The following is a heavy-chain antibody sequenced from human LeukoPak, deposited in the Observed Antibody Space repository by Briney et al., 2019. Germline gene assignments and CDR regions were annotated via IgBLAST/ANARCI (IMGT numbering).Heavy chain of an antibody. Sequence: GGSLSLSCAASTFTFNRYGMLWVRHPPGKGLECVAFIQFDGNKKYYPDSVKGRFTISRDNAKNSLYLQMNSLRAEDTALYYCAKLMRRIQLWSPIDYWGQGTLVTVSS. V-gene: IGHV3-30*02. CDR1: TFTFNRYG. D-gene: IGHD5-18*01. CDR3: AKLMRRIQLWSPIDY. CDR2: IQFDGNKK. J-gene: IGHJ4*02.